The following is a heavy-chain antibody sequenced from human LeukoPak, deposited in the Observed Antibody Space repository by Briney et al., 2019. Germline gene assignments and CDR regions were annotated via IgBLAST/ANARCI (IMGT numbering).Heavy chain of an antibody. CDR3: AADKVEDQWELLLRY. Sequence: SVKVSCKASGYTFTSSAMQWVRQARGQRLGWIGWIVVGSGNTNYAQKFQERVTITRDMSTSTAYMELSSLRSEDTAVYYCAADKVEDQWELLLRYWGQGTLVTVSS. J-gene: IGHJ4*02. D-gene: IGHD1-26*01. CDR2: IVVGSGNT. V-gene: IGHV1-58*02. CDR1: GYTFTSSA.